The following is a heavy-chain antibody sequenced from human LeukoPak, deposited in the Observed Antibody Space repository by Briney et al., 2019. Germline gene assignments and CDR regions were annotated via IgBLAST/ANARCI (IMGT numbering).Heavy chain of an antibody. J-gene: IGHJ6*03. Sequence: GGSLRLSCAASGFSVSTNYMGWVRQAPGKGLEWVSVIYSDGSTHYAESVKGRLTISRDNSKNTLYLQMNSLRAEDTAVYHCVRVRYSSSSHYMDVWGKGTTVTVSS. CDR1: GFSVSTNY. CDR3: VRVRYSSSSHYMDV. CDR2: IYSDGST. V-gene: IGHV3-66*02. D-gene: IGHD6-6*01.